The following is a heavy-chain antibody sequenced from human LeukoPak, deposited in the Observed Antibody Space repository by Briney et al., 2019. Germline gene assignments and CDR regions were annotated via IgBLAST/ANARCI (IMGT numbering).Heavy chain of an antibody. V-gene: IGHV3-53*01. D-gene: IGHD2-21*01. CDR3: ASAREYCGSAECYEYFQH. J-gene: IGHJ1*01. CDR2: IYSGGST. Sequence: GGSLRLSCAASGVTVGTNSMSWARQSPGEGLEWVSVIYSGGSTYNADSVNGRFTVSRDNSRNTLFLQMNNLRAEDTALYFCASAREYCGSAECYEYFQHWGQGTLVIVSS. CDR1: GVTVGTNS.